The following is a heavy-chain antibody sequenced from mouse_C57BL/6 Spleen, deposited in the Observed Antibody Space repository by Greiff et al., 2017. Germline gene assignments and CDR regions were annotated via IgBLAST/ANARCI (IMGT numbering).Heavy chain of an antibody. CDR1: GYAFSSSW. Sequence: QVQLQQSGPELVKPGASVKISCKASGYAFSSSWMNWVKQRPGKGLDWIGRIYPGDGDTNYNGKFKGKATLTADKSSSTAYMQLSSLTSEDSAVYFCARDYGYDDYAMDYWGQGTSVTVSS. D-gene: IGHD2-2*01. CDR3: ARDYGYDDYAMDY. J-gene: IGHJ4*01. CDR2: IYPGDGDT. V-gene: IGHV1-82*01.